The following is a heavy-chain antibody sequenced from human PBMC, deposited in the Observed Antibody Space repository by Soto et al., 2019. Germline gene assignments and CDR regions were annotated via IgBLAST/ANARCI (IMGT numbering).Heavy chain of an antibody. Sequence: SETLSLTCTVSGGSISSGGYYWSWIRQHPGKGLEWIGYIYYSGSTYYNPSLKSRVTISVDTSKNQFSLKLSSVTAADTAVYYCARSYCSSTSCYSFDYWGQGTLVTVSS. CDR2: IYYSGST. CDR3: ARSYCSSTSCYSFDY. J-gene: IGHJ4*02. D-gene: IGHD2-2*01. V-gene: IGHV4-31*03. CDR1: GGSISSGGYY.